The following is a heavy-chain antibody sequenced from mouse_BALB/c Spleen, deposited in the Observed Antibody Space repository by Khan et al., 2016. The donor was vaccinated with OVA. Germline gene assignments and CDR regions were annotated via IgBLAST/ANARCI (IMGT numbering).Heavy chain of an antibody. J-gene: IGHJ2*01. CDR2: INPYNGAT. Sequence: IQLVQSGPELVKPGTSVKMSCKASGYRFTSYLIHWVKQKPGQGLEWIGYINPYNGATKYDEKFKGKATLTSDKSSNTAYMELSSLTSEDSAVYYWARGNWQSYYFDYWGQGTTLTVSS. V-gene: IGHV1S136*01. CDR1: GYRFTSYL. CDR3: ARGNWQSYYFDY. D-gene: IGHD4-1*01.